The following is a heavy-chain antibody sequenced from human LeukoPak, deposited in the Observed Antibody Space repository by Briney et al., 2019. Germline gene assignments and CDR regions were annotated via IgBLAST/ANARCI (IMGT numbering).Heavy chain of an antibody. CDR1: GFTFTGYY. Sequence: ASVKVSCKASGFTFTGYYMHWVRQAPGQGLEWMGWINPNSGNTNYAQKLQGRVTMTTDTSTSTAYMELRSLRSDDTAVYYCARWGTWIPGDYWGQGTLVTVSS. CDR3: ARWGTWIPGDY. J-gene: IGHJ4*02. V-gene: IGHV1-18*04. D-gene: IGHD5-18*01. CDR2: INPNSGNT.